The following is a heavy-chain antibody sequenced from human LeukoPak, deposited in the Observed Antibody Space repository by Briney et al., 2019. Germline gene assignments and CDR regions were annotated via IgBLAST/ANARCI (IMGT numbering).Heavy chain of an antibody. D-gene: IGHD2-15*01. Sequence: GGSLRLSCAASGFSVSNKYMSWVRQAPGKGLECVSVIYNGGNTYYADSVKGRFTISRDNSKNTLYLQMNSLRAEDTAVYYCARGGASELYYFDSWGHGTLVTVSS. CDR2: IYNGGNT. V-gene: IGHV3-53*01. CDR3: ARGGASELYYFDS. CDR1: GFSVSNKY. J-gene: IGHJ4*01.